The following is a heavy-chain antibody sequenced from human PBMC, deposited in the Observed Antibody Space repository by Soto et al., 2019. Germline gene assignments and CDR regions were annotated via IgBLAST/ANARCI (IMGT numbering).Heavy chain of an antibody. CDR1: GGSISSSSYY. CDR3: ASSSGPLYYYYMDV. J-gene: IGHJ6*03. V-gene: IGHV4-39*01. CDR2: IYYSGST. Sequence: SETLSLTCTVSGGSISSSSYYWGWIRQPPGKGLEWIGSIYYSGSTYYNPSLKSRVTISVDTSKNQFSLKLSSVTAADTAVYYCASSSGPLYYYYMDVWGKGTTVTVSS. D-gene: IGHD6-19*01.